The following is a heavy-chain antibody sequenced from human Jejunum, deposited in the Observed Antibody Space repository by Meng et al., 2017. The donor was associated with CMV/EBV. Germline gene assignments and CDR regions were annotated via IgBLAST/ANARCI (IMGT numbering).Heavy chain of an antibody. J-gene: IGHJ4*02. CDR2: MYRSGTP. Sequence: TFSVKSIKKGDYYGSWIGQHPGKGLGWMGYMYRSGTPYHNPSLRGRVVISIDTSKNQFSLKVNSMTAADTAVYYCARGSGGMTAFDSWGQGTLVTVSS. D-gene: IGHD3-10*01. V-gene: IGHV4-31*03. CDR3: ARGSGGMTAFDS. CDR1: VKSIKKGDYY.